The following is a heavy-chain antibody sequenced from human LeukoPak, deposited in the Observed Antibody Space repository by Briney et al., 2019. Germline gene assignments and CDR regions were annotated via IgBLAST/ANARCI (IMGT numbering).Heavy chain of an antibody. CDR3: ARGFRIPDV. D-gene: IGHD2-15*01. CDR1: GFIFTSYA. Sequence: GGSLRLSCAASGFIFTSYAMTWVRQAPGKGLEWVSAISGSADSTYYADSVKGRFTISRDNSKNTLHLQMNSLRADDTAVYYCARGFRIPDVWGQGTTVTVSS. V-gene: IGHV3-23*01. CDR2: ISGSADST. J-gene: IGHJ6*02.